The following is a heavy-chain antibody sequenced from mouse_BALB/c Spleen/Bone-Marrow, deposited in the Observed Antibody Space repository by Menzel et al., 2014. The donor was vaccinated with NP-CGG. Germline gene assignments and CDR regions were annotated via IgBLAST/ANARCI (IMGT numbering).Heavy chain of an antibody. CDR2: INPDSSTI. CDR1: GVDFSRYW. Sequence: CEASGVDFSRYWMSWVRQAPGKGLEWIGEINPDSSTINYTPSLKDKFIISRDNAKNTLYLQMSKVRSEGTALYYCARLHYYGYGTYWGQGTLVTVSA. V-gene: IGHV4-1*02. CDR3: ARLHYYGYGTY. D-gene: IGHD1-2*01. J-gene: IGHJ3*01.